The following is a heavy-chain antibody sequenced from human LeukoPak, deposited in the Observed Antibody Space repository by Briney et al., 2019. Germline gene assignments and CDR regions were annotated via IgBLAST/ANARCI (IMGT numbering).Heavy chain of an antibody. CDR1: GGSISSSSYY. J-gene: IGHJ6*02. Sequence: SETLSLTCTVSGGSISSSSYYWGWIRQPPGKGLEWIGSIYYSGSTYYNPSLKSRVTISVDRSKNQFSLKLSSVTAADTAVYYCARGRGYSYGYGDYYYGMDVWGQGTTVTVSS. V-gene: IGHV4-39*07. CDR2: IYYSGST. CDR3: ARGRGYSYGYGDYYYGMDV. D-gene: IGHD5-18*01.